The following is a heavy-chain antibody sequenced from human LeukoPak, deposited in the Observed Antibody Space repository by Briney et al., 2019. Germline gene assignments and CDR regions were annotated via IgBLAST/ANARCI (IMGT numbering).Heavy chain of an antibody. Sequence: ASVKVSCKASGYTFTGYYVHWVRQAPGQGLEWMGWINPNSGGTTYAQKFQGRVTMTRDTSTSTAYMELSRLRSDDTAVYYCARGISPYYYDSGRPGFDIWGQGTMVTVSS. CDR1: GYTFTGYY. D-gene: IGHD3-10*01. CDR2: INPNSGGT. J-gene: IGHJ3*02. V-gene: IGHV1-2*02. CDR3: ARGISPYYYDSGRPGFDI.